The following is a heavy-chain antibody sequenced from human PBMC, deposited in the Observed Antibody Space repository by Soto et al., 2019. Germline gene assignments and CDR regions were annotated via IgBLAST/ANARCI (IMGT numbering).Heavy chain of an antibody. CDR2: INHSGST. V-gene: IGHV4-34*01. CDR3: ARGWAITMIVVVTTDGFDP. CDR1: GGSFSGYY. D-gene: IGHD3-22*01. Sequence: SETLSLTCAVYGGSFSGYYWSWIRQPPGKGLEWIGEINHSGSTNYNPSLKSRVTISVDTSKNQFSLKLSSVTAADTAVYYCARGWAITMIVVVTTDGFDPWGQGTLVTVSS. J-gene: IGHJ5*02.